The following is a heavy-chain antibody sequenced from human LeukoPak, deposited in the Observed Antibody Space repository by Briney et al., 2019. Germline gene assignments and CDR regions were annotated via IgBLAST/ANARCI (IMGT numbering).Heavy chain of an antibody. CDR2: IWYDGSNK. V-gene: IGHV3-33*01. CDR3: ARDLMVVVAATPALDV. CDR1: GFTFSSYG. J-gene: IGHJ6*02. D-gene: IGHD2-15*01. Sequence: GRSLRLSCAASGFTFSSYGMHWVRQAPGKGLEWVAVIWYDGSNKYYADSVKGRFTISRDNSKNTLYLQMNSLRAEDTAVYYCARDLMVVVAATPALDVWGQGTTVTVSS.